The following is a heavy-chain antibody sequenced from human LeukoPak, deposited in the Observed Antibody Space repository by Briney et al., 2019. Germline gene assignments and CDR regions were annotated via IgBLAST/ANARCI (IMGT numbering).Heavy chain of an antibody. CDR3: ARDLFITIFGVVSNQGGDPLGP. CDR1: GYTFTGYY. CDR2: INPNSGGT. Sequence: ASMKVSCKASGYTFTGYYMHWVRQAPGQGLEWMGRINPNSGGTNYAQKFQGRVTMTRDTSISTAYMELSRLRYDDTVVYYCARDLFITIFGVVSNQGGDPLGPWGQGTLVTVSS. D-gene: IGHD3-3*01. J-gene: IGHJ5*02. V-gene: IGHV1-2*05.